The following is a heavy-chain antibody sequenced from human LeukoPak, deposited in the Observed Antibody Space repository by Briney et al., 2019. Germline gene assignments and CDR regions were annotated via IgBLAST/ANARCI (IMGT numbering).Heavy chain of an antibody. J-gene: IGHJ5*02. Sequence: ASVKVSCKASGYTFTGYYMHWVRQAPGQGLEWMGWINPNSGGTNYAQKFQGRVTMTRDTSISTAYMELSRLRSDDTAVYYCARDLLAYYDFWSGSSSSNWFDPWGQGTLVAVSS. V-gene: IGHV1-2*02. CDR2: INPNSGGT. CDR1: GYTFTGYY. D-gene: IGHD3-3*01. CDR3: ARDLLAYYDFWSGSSSSNWFDP.